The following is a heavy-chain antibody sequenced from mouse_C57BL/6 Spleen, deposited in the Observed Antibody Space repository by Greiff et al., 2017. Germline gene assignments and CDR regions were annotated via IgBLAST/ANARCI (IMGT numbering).Heavy chain of an antibody. J-gene: IGHJ3*01. CDR1: GFTFSSYA. D-gene: IGHD1-1*01. CDR2: ISDGGRYP. Sequence: EVQRVESGGGLVKPGGSLKLSCAASGFTFSSYAMSWVRQTPGKRLEWVATISDGGRYPSYPAHVKGRFTISRDNAKNNLYLQMGQLKDEDTAMYYCARDGDYCSSSFAYWGRGTLVTVSA. V-gene: IGHV5-4*01. CDR3: ARDGDYCSSSFAY.